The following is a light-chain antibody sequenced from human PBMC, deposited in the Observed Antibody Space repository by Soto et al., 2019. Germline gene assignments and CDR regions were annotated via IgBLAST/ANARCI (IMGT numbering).Light chain of an antibody. CDR3: SSHAGINNVV. J-gene: IGLJ2*01. V-gene: IGLV2-8*01. CDR2: EVT. CDR1: SSDVGGYNY. Sequence: QSVLTQPPSASGSPGQSVTISCTGTSSDVGGYNYVSWYQQHPGKAPKLMIYEVTKRPSGVPARFAGSKSGNTASLTVSGLQGEDEADYYCSSHAGINNVVFGGGTKLTVL.